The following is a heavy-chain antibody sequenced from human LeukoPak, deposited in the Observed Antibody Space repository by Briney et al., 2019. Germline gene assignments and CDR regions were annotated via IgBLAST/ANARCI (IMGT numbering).Heavy chain of an antibody. V-gene: IGHV1-24*01. CDR3: AVYPLRLGELSMSLSDAFDI. CDR2: FDPEDGET. CDR1: GYTLTGLS. J-gene: IGHJ3*02. D-gene: IGHD3-16*02. Sequence: ASVKVSCKVSGYTLTGLSMHWVRQAPGKGLEWMGGFDPEDGETIYAQKFQGRVTMTEDTSTDTAYMELSSLRSEDTAVYYCAVYPLRLGELSMSLSDAFDIWGQGTMVTVSS.